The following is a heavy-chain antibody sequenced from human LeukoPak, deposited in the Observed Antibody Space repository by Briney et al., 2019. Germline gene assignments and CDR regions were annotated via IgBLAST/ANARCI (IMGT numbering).Heavy chain of an antibody. CDR2: ISGSGGST. V-gene: IGHV3-23*01. CDR3: TTDKIRLGELSPDYFDY. D-gene: IGHD3-16*02. CDR1: GFTFSSYA. J-gene: IGHJ4*02. Sequence: GGSLRLSCAASGFTFSSYAMSWVRQAPGKGLEWVSAISGSGGSTYYADSVKGRFTISRDSSKNTLYLQMISLKTEDTAVYYCTTDKIRLGELSPDYFDYWGQGTLVTVSS.